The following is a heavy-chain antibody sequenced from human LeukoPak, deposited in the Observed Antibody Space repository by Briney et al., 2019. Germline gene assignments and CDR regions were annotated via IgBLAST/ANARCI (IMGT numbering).Heavy chain of an antibody. Sequence: GGSLRLSCAASGFTFSSYEMNWVRQAPGKGLEWVSYIASGGGANRFYSESVRGRFTISRDNAKNSLYLHMNSLRAEDTGVYYCARIGTTTRGPAGLDVWGQGTTVTVSS. D-gene: IGHD2/OR15-2a*01. V-gene: IGHV3-48*03. CDR2: IASGGGANR. CDR1: GFTFSSYE. CDR3: ARIGTTTRGPAGLDV. J-gene: IGHJ6*02.